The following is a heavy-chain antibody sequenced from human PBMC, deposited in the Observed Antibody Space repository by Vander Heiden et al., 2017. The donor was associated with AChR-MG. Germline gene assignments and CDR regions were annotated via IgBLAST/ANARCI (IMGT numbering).Heavy chain of an antibody. CDR1: GFPFSSYS. CDR2: ISSSSSYI. CDR3: ARRAGDTAHFDY. V-gene: IGHV3-21*01. Sequence: EVQLVESGGGLVKPGGSLRLSGAASGFPFSSYSMNWVRQAPGKGLEWVSSISSSSSYIYYADSVKGRFTISRDNAKNSLYLQMNSLRAEDTAVYYCARRAGDTAHFDYWGQGTLVTVSS. J-gene: IGHJ4*02. D-gene: IGHD4-17*01.